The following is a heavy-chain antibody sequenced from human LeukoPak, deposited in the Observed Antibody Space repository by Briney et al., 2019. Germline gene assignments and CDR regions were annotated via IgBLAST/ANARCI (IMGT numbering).Heavy chain of an antibody. J-gene: IGHJ4*02. CDR2: ISGSGSTK. D-gene: IGHD5-24*01. V-gene: IGHV3-48*03. Sequence: PGGSLRLSCAASGFTFSSYEMNWVRQAPGKGLEWVSYISGSGSTKYYADSVRGRFTISRDNSKNTLYLQMNSLRPEDTAVYYCATDGYIYFEYWGQGTLVTVSS. CDR1: GFTFSSYE. CDR3: ATDGYIYFEY.